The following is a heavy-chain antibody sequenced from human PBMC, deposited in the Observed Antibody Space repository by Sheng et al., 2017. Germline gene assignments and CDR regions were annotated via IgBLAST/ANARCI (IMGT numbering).Heavy chain of an antibody. J-gene: IGHJ5*02. V-gene: IGHV4-34*01. Sequence: QVQLQQWGAGLLKPSETLSLTCAVYGGSFSGYYWSWIRQPPGKGLEWIGEINHSGSTNYNPSLKSRVTISVDTSKNQFSLKLSSVTAADTAVYYCARVPNTRCTSCYLKVGVRWFDPWGQGTLVTVSS. CDR1: GGSFSGYY. CDR2: INHSGST. D-gene: IGHD2-2*01. CDR3: ARVPNTRCTSCYLKVGVRWFDP.